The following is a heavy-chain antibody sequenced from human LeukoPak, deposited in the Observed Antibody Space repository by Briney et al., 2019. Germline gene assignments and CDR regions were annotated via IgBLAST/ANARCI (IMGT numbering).Heavy chain of an antibody. J-gene: IGHJ5*02. Sequence: SVKVSCKASGGTFSKYTISWVRQRPGQGLEWMGGITPLFGTANYAQKFQGRVTITADESTSTAYMELSSLRSEDTAVYYCARDSGSGWQNWFAPWGQGTLVTVSS. CDR3: ARDSGSGWQNWFAP. D-gene: IGHD6-19*01. CDR1: GGTFSKYT. CDR2: ITPLFGTA. V-gene: IGHV1-69*13.